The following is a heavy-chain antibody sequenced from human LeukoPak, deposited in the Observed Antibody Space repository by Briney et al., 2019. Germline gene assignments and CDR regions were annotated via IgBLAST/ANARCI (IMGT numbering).Heavy chain of an antibody. CDR2: IYWNDDK. D-gene: IGHD3-3*01. Sequence: SGPTLVKPTKTLTLTCTFSGFSLSTSGVGVGWIRQPPGKALEWLALIYWNDDKRYSPSLKSRLTITKDTSKNQVVLKMTNMDPVDTATYYCAHSQAYYDFWNGLIRMDAFDIWGQGTMVTVSS. J-gene: IGHJ3*02. V-gene: IGHV2-5*01. CDR1: GFSLSTSGVG. CDR3: AHSQAYYDFWNGLIRMDAFDI.